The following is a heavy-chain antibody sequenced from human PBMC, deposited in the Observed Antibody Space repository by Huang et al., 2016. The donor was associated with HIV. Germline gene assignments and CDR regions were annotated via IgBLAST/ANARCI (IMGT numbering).Heavy chain of an antibody. Sequence: EVQLVESGGGLVQPGGSLRLSCAASVFTFSDHYMDWVRQAPGKRLEWVGGSRNKVRSYTTEYAASVKGRCTSSREYSETALYLQMNSLRTEDSAVYYCTGSLASDTGMDVWGQGTTVTVSS. D-gene: IGHD5-18*01. CDR3: TGSLASDTGMDV. CDR2: SRNKVRSYTT. J-gene: IGHJ6*02. V-gene: IGHV3-72*01. CDR1: VFTFSDHY.